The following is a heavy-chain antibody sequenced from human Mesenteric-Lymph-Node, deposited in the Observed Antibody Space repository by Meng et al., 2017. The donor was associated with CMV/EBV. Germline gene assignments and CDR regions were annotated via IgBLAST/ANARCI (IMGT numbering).Heavy chain of an antibody. V-gene: IGHV3-23*03. CDR2: IYSGGSST. CDR3: ARDSGYGSGWGLDY. Sequence: GGSLRLSCAASGFTFSSYAMSWVRQAPGKGLEWVSVIYSGGSSTYYADSVKGRFTISRDNSKNTLYLQMNSLSAADTAVYYCARDSGYGSGWGLDYWGQGTLVTVSS. J-gene: IGHJ4*02. CDR1: GFTFSSYA. D-gene: IGHD6-19*01.